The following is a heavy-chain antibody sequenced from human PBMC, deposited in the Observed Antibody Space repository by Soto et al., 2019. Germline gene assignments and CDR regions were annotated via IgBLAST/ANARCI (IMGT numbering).Heavy chain of an antibody. V-gene: IGHV3-9*01. J-gene: IGHJ4*02. Sequence: GGSLRLSCAASGFTFDDYAMHWVRQAPGKGLEWVSGISWNSGSIGYADSVKGRFAISRGNAKNSLYLQMNRLRAEDTALYYCAKDTSMITFGGSDYWGQGTLVTVSS. CDR2: ISWNSGSI. CDR1: GFTFDDYA. D-gene: IGHD3-16*01. CDR3: AKDTSMITFGGSDY.